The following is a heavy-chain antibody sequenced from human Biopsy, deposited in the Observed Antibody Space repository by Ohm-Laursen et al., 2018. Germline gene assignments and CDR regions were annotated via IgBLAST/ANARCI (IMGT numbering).Heavy chain of an antibody. D-gene: IGHD3-16*01. V-gene: IGHV1-2*02. Sequence: ASVTASCQGSGYAVNDYFLHWLRQAPGQGTEWMWWISPNIGGTNYAQKFQGRVTMTTDTSTSKVYLELRRLISDDTAVYYCARDIMNRIAGLVARSDVFDVWGQGTLVTVSS. CDR3: ARDIMNRIAGLVARSDVFDV. CDR1: GYAVNDYF. CDR2: ISPNIGGT. J-gene: IGHJ3*01.